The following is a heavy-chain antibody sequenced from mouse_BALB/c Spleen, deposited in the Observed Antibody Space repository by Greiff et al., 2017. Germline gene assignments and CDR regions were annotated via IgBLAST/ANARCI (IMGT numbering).Heavy chain of an antibody. J-gene: IGHJ4*01. D-gene: IGHD2-1*01. V-gene: IGHV1-7*01. CDR3: ARSRGNYVPYYAMDY. CDR2: INPSTGYT. Sequence: QVQLQQSGAELAKPGASVKMSCKASGYTFTSYWMHWVKQRPGQGLEWIGYINPSTGYTEYNQKFKDKATLTADKSSSTAYMQLSSLTSEDSAVYYCARSRGNYVPYYAMDYWGQGTSVTVSS. CDR1: GYTFTSYW.